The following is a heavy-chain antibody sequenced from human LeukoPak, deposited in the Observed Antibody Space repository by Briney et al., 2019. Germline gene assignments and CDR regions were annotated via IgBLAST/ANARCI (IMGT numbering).Heavy chain of an antibody. J-gene: IGHJ5*02. Sequence: GESLKISCEASGHSFTKHWIGWVRQMPGKGLEWMGIINLGDSDTKYSPSFQGQVTISLDKSISTAYLQWRSLKASDTAMYYCARRRYSGSPNWFDPWGQGTLVTVSS. CDR1: GHSFTKHW. CDR3: ARRRYSGSPNWFDP. V-gene: IGHV5-51*01. CDR2: INLGDSDT. D-gene: IGHD1-26*01.